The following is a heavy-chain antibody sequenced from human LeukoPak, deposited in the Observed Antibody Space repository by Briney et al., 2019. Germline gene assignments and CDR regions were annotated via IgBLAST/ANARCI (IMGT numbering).Heavy chain of an antibody. CDR3: GRDNLGATGY. J-gene: IGHJ4*02. D-gene: IGHD1-26*01. CDR2: ISSNGDST. CDR1: GFTFSSYA. Sequence: GGSLRLSCAASGFTFSSYAMHWVRQAPGKGLEYVSAISSNGDSTYYANSVKGRFTISRDNSKNTLYLQMGRLRTEDMAVYYCGRDNLGATGYWGQGTLVTVSS. V-gene: IGHV3-64*01.